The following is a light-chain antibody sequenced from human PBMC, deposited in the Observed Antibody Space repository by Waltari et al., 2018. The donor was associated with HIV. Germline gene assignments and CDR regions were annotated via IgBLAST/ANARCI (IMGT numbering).Light chain of an antibody. J-gene: IGLJ2*01. CDR2: EVT. Sequence: QSALTQPASVSGSPGQSITISCTGASSDVGCYDCISWYQQHPGKARRLIIYEVTNRPAVFSNRCFGSRSANTASLTISGLQADDEADYYCSYTGTTSLHFGGGTKVTVL. V-gene: IGLV2-14*01. CDR1: SSDVGCYDC. CDR3: SYTGTTSLH.